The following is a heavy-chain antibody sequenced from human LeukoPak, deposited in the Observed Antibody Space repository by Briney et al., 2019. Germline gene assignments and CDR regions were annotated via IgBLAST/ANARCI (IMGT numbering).Heavy chain of an antibody. CDR3: ARRITMIVVVDAFDI. CDR1: GRSISSSSYY. D-gene: IGHD3-22*01. V-gene: IGHV4-39*01. J-gene: IGHJ3*02. Sequence: SETLSLTCTVSGRSISSSSYYWGWIRQPPGKGLEWIGSIYYSATTYYNPSLKRLFTISVKTSKNQFSLKLSSVAAAETAVYYCARRITMIVVVDAFDIWGQGTMVTVSS. CDR2: IYYSATT.